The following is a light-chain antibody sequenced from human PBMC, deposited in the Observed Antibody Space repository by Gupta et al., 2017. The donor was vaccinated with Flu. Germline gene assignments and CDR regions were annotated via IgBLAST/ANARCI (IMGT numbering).Light chain of an antibody. V-gene: IGLV1-44*01. Sequence: VSFTCSGGSSSIGSATVDWYQQVPGMAPRLLIFANNQRPAGVPGRFSGSKSGTSASLAISGLQTEDEGDYYCATWIDALSGPVFGGGTKLVVL. CDR2: ANN. CDR1: SSSIGSAT. CDR3: ATWIDALSGPV. J-gene: IGLJ2*01.